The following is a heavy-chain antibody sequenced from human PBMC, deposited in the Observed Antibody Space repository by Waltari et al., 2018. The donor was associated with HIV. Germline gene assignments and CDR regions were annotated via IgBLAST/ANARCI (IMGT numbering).Heavy chain of an antibody. CDR2: VNHVGSA. Sequence: VRLESWGTGPLKPSETLSLSCSVYGGSFRGYYWSWIRQFSERGLEWIAEVNHVGSAKYNPSLESRVSISVDTSKKQFYLKVRSVTAADTAVYYCVRGYAAAAPYYGLDVWGQGTAVSVSS. J-gene: IGHJ6*02. CDR1: GGSFRGYY. CDR3: VRGYAAAAPYYGLDV. V-gene: IGHV4-34*02. D-gene: IGHD6-13*01.